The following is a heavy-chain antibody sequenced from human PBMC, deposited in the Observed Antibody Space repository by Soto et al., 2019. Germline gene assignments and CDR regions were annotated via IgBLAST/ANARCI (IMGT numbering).Heavy chain of an antibody. CDR1: GDSITSIYH. CDR3: ASTDNVGYYQH. D-gene: IGHD3-3*01. Sequence: SETLSLTCAVSGDSITSIYHCAWIRQPPGRGLEWVASIYHSGTTYYNPSLKSRVTISVDTSKNQFSLNPRSVTAADSAVYYCASTDNVGYYQHFGQGKLVTVSS. CDR2: IYHSGTT. V-gene: IGHV4-38-2*01. J-gene: IGHJ1*01.